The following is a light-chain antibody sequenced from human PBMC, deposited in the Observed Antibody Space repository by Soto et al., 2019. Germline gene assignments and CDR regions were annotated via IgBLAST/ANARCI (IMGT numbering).Light chain of an antibody. CDR1: QSISSW. Sequence: DIQMTQSPSTLSASVGDRVTITCRASQSISSWLAWYQQKPGKAPKLLIYDASSLESGVPSRFSGSGSGTKFTLTISSLQPDDFATYYCQQYNSYLITFGQGTRLEIK. CDR3: QQYNSYLIT. CDR2: DAS. J-gene: IGKJ5*01. V-gene: IGKV1-5*01.